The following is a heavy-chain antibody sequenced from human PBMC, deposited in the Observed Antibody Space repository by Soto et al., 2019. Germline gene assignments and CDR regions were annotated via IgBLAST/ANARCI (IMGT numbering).Heavy chain of an antibody. CDR2: IKQDGSEK. Sequence: GGSLRLSCAASGFTFSSYAMSWVRQAPGKGLEWVANIKQDGSEKYYVDSVKGRFTISRDNAKNSLYLQMNSLRAEDTAVYYCAREGYCSGGSCYSLFDYWGQGTLVTVSS. CDR1: GFTFSSYA. D-gene: IGHD2-15*01. CDR3: AREGYCSGGSCYSLFDY. J-gene: IGHJ4*02. V-gene: IGHV3-7*05.